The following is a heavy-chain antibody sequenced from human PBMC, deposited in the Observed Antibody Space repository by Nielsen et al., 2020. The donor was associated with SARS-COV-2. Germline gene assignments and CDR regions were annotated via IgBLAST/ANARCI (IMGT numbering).Heavy chain of an antibody. D-gene: IGHD6-13*01. CDR1: GFTFSSYS. Sequence: GESLKISCAASGFTFSSYSMNWVRQAPGKGLEWVAVISYDGSNKYYADSVKGRFTISRDNSKNTLYLQMNSLRAEDTAVYYCARAELAAAGTVDYWGQGTLVTVSS. CDR2: ISYDGSNK. CDR3: ARAELAAAGTVDY. V-gene: IGHV3-30*03. J-gene: IGHJ4*02.